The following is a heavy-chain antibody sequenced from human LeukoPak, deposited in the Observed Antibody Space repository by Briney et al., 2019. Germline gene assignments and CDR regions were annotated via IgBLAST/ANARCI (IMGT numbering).Heavy chain of an antibody. D-gene: IGHD2-8*01. CDR1: GFSFSNYG. CDR3: ARDPNGNPDFDY. Sequence: GGSLRLSCKVSGFSFSNYGMDWVRQVPGRGLEWLSFIDSSSYTSYADSVKGRFTISRDNAENSLYLQMSSLTVEDTAVYYCARDPNGNPDFDYWGQGTLVTVSS. V-gene: IGHV3-21*05. J-gene: IGHJ4*02. CDR2: IDSSSYT.